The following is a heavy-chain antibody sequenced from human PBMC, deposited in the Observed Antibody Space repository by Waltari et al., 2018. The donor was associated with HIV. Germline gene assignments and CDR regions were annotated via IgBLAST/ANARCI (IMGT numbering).Heavy chain of an antibody. D-gene: IGHD3-16*01. V-gene: IGHV7-4-1*02. CDR2: INTNTGSP. J-gene: IGHJ4*02. CDR1: GYTFTSNS. Sequence: QVQLFQSESELKKPGASVKVSCKASGYTFTSNSINWVRQAPGQGLEWMGWINTNTGSPMYAQGFTGRFGFSLDTSVSTAFLQISALKADDTAVYFCARDGGRSRAFDSWGQGTLVTVSS. CDR3: ARDGGRSRAFDS.